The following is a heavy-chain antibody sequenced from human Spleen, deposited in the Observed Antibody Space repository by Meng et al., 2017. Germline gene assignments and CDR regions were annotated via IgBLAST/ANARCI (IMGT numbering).Heavy chain of an antibody. CDR2: ISYDGSNK. J-gene: IGHJ6*02. D-gene: IGHD3-22*01. CDR3: ARDSYSVRYEGTYYYDSSQLNNYGMDV. Sequence: GESLKISCAASGFTFSSYAMHWVRQAPGKGLEWVAVISYDGSNKYYADSVKGRFTISRDNSKNTLYLQMNSLRAEDTAVYYCARDSYSVRYEGTYYYDSSQLNNYGMDVWGQGTTVTVSS. V-gene: IGHV3-30*01. CDR1: GFTFSSYA.